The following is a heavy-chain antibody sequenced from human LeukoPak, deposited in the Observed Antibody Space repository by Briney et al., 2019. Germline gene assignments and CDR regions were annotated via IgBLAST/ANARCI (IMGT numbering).Heavy chain of an antibody. J-gene: IGHJ6*02. CDR2: INHNSGGT. CDR3: ARGPSPSTGMDV. CDR1: GYTFTGYY. Sequence: GASVKVSCKASGYTFTGYYMHWVRQAPGQGLEWMGWINHNSGGTNYAQKFQGRVTMTRDTSISTAYMELSRLRSDDTAVYYCARGPSPSTGMDVWGQGTTVTFSS. V-gene: IGHV1-2*02. D-gene: IGHD5/OR15-5a*01.